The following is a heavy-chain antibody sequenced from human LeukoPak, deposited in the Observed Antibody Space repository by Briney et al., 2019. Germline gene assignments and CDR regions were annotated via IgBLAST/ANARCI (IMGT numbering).Heavy chain of an antibody. J-gene: IGHJ4*02. CDR3: ARGGSSGYDPFDY. CDR2: IFYSGST. D-gene: IGHD5-12*01. Sequence: KPSETLSLTCTVSGGSISSYYWSWIRQPPGKGLEWIGYIFYSGSTNYNPSLKSRVTISVDTSKNQFSLKLTSVTAADTAVYYCARGGSSGYDPFDYWGQGTLVIVSS. V-gene: IGHV4-59*01. CDR1: GGSISSYY.